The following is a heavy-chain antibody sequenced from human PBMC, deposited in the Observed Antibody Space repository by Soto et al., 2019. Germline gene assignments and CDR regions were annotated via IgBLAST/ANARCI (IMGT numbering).Heavy chain of an antibody. J-gene: IGHJ5*02. CDR3: ARHHGPTTSENWFDP. CDR2: ISTYSGDT. Sequence: GASVKDSCKASGYTFFTYDISWLRQAPGQGLEWMGWISTYSGDTKYAQKFQGRVTITTDTSTTTAYLELRILRSDDTAVYYCARHHGPTTSENWFDPWGQGTLVTVSS. D-gene: IGHD5-12*01. CDR1: GYTFFTYD. V-gene: IGHV1-18*01.